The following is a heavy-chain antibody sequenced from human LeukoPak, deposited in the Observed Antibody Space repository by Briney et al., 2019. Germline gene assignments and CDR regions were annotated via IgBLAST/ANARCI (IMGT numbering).Heavy chain of an antibody. V-gene: IGHV3-7*03. D-gene: IGHD2-15*01. CDR3: ARRAGAYSHPYDY. CDR1: GFTFRSYW. CDR2: IKQDGSEK. J-gene: IGHJ4*02. Sequence: GGSLRLSCAASGFTFRSYWMSWVRQAPEKGLEWVANIKQDGSEKYYVDSVKGRFTISRDNSKNTLYLQMNSLRAEDTAAYYCARRAGAYSHPYDYWGQGTLVTVSS.